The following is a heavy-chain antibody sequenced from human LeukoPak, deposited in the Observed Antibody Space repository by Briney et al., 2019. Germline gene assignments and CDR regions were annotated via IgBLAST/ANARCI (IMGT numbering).Heavy chain of an antibody. D-gene: IGHD3-10*01. CDR2: IYPGDSDT. Sequence: GESLKISCKGSGYSFTSYWIGWVRQMPGKGLEWMGIIYPGDSDTRYSPSFQGQVTISADKSISTAYLQWSSLKASDTAMYYCAIAAYYYGSGSPRALDYWGQGTLVTVSS. J-gene: IGHJ4*02. V-gene: IGHV5-51*01. CDR3: AIAAYYYGSGSPRALDY. CDR1: GYSFTSYW.